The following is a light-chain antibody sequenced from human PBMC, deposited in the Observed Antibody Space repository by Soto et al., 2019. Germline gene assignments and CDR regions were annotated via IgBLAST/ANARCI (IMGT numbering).Light chain of an antibody. V-gene: IGKV3-20*01. Sequence: EILLTQSPGTLSFSPGERATLSCRASQTVRNNYLAWYQQKPGQAPRLLIYGASSRATGIPDRFSGSGSGTDFTLTISRLEPEDFAVYYCQQYGSSPPLTFGQGTRLEIK. J-gene: IGKJ5*01. CDR1: QTVRNNY. CDR3: QQYGSSPPLT. CDR2: GAS.